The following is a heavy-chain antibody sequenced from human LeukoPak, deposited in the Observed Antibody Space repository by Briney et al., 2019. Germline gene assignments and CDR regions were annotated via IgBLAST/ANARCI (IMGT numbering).Heavy chain of an antibody. CDR2: IYYSGST. V-gene: IGHV4-59*01. CDR1: GGSISSYY. D-gene: IGHD1-26*01. J-gene: IGHJ3*02. Sequence: SETPSLTCTVSGGSISSYYWSWIRQPPGKGLEWIGYIYYSGSTNYNPSLKSRVTISVDTSKNQFSLKLSSVTAADTAVYYCARRYYDAFDIWGQGTMVTVSS. CDR3: ARRYYDAFDI.